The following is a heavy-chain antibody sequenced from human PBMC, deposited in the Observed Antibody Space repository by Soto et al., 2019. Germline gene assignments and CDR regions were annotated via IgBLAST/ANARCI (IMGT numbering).Heavy chain of an antibody. Sequence: QPGGSLRLSCAASGFTFSSYAMSWVRQAPGKGLEWVSAISGSGGSTYYADSVKGRFTISRDNSKNTLYLQMNSQRAEDTAVYYCAKEFDAYGDYDYAFDIWGQGTMVTVSS. J-gene: IGHJ3*02. D-gene: IGHD4-17*01. V-gene: IGHV3-23*01. CDR1: GFTFSSYA. CDR2: ISGSGGST. CDR3: AKEFDAYGDYDYAFDI.